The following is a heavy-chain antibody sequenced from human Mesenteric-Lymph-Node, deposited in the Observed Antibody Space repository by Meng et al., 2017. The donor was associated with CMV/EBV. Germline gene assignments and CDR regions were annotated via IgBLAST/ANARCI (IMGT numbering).Heavy chain of an antibody. D-gene: IGHD6-13*01. J-gene: IGHJ4*02. CDR2: ISTYSGNA. CDR3: ARDLGSSRGY. CDR1: GYTFPQFG. Sequence: VACKASGYTFPQFGIIWVRQAPGQGLEWMGWISTYSGNANYAQKFQGRVTMTRDTSTTTAYLELRGLTSDDTAVYYCARDLGSSRGYWGQGTLVTVSS. V-gene: IGHV1-18*01.